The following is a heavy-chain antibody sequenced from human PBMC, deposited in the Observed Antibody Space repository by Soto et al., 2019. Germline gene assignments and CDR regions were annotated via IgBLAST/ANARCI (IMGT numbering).Heavy chain of an antibody. CDR3: ARVRGLGVVSPSFDY. CDR2: IYYSGRT. Sequence: SETLSLTCTVSDDPISSHQWSWIRQPPGKGLEWIGYIYYSGRTNYNPSLKSRVTISIETSSYRFSLRLKSVTATDTAVYYCARVRGLGVVSPSFDYWGQGALVTVSS. D-gene: IGHD2-8*02. CDR1: DDPISSHQ. J-gene: IGHJ4*02. V-gene: IGHV4-59*08.